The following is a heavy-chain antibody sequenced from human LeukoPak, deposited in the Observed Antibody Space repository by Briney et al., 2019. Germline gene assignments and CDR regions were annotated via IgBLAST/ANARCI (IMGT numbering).Heavy chain of an antibody. CDR3: ARLATATTDY. V-gene: IGHV3-48*01. Sequence: GGSLRLSCAASGFTFSSYSMNWVRQAPGKGLEWVSYISSSSSTIYYADSVKGRFTISRDNAKNSLYLQMNSLRAEDTAVYYCARLATATTDYWGQGTLVTVSS. CDR2: ISSSSSTI. J-gene: IGHJ4*02. CDR1: GFTFSSYS. D-gene: IGHD4-17*01.